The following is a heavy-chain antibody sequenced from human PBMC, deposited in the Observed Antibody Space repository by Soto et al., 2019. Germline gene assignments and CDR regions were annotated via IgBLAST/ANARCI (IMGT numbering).Heavy chain of an antibody. CDR3: AKGSYFGVVIASLDY. D-gene: IGHD3-3*01. V-gene: IGHV3-23*01. Sequence: EVQLLESGGGLVQPGGSLRLSCAASGFTFSSYAMSWVRQAPGKGLEWVSAISGSGGSTYYADSVKGRFTISRDNSKNTLYLQMNSLRAEDTAVYYCAKGSYFGVVIASLDYWGXXTLVTVXS. CDR2: ISGSGGST. CDR1: GFTFSSYA. J-gene: IGHJ4*01.